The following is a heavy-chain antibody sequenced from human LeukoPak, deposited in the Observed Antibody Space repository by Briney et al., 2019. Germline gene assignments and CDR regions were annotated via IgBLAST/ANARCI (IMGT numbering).Heavy chain of an antibody. D-gene: IGHD5-12*01. J-gene: IGHJ4*02. CDR1: GGSISSYF. CDR3: ARGMSAYSGFGPFDYFDY. Sequence: SETLSLTCTVSGGSISSYFWSWIRQPPGKGLEWIGYIYYSGSTNYNPSLKSRVTISIDTSKNHFSLKLSSVTAADTALFYCARGMSAYSGFGPFDYFDYWGQGTLVTVSS. CDR2: IYYSGST. V-gene: IGHV4-59*08.